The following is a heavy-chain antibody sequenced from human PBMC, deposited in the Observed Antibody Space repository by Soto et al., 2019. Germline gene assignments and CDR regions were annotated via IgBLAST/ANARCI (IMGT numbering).Heavy chain of an antibody. CDR3: ARVYDFWSGYYQGHYFDY. J-gene: IGHJ4*02. CDR1: GFTFSSYW. V-gene: IGHV3-74*01. D-gene: IGHD3-3*01. CDR2: INSDGSST. Sequence: GGSLRLSCAASGFTFSSYWMHWVRQAPGKGLVWVSRINSDGSSTSYADSVKGRFTISRDNAKNTLYLQMNSLRAEDTAVYYCARVYDFWSGYYQGHYFDYWGQGTLVTVSS.